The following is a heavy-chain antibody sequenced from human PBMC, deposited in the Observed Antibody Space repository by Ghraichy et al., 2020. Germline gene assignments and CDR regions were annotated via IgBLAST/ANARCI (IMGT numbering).Heavy chain of an antibody. CDR1: GYTFTSYD. CDR3: ARALTYYYDSSGYDRGG. D-gene: IGHD3-22*01. CDR2: MNPNSGNT. J-gene: IGHJ4*02. Sequence: ASVKVSCKASGYTFTSYDINWVRQATGQGLEWMGWMNPNSGNTGYAQKFQGRVTMTRNTSISTAYMELSSLRSEDTAVYYCARALTYYYDSSGYDRGGWGQGTLVTVSS. V-gene: IGHV1-8*01.